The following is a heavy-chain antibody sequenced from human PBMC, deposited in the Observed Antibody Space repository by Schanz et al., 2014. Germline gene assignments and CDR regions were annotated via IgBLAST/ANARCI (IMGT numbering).Heavy chain of an antibody. CDR3: ARIGGSVFDY. CDR1: GFSFSSYA. J-gene: IGHJ4*02. Sequence: EVQLAESGGGLVQPGGSLRLSCAASGFSFSSYAMGWVRQARGKGLEWVSSISSRSSHIYYADSVKGRFTISRDNSKNALYLQMNSLRAEDTAVYYCARIGGSVFDYWAQGTLVTVSS. D-gene: IGHD3-10*01. CDR2: ISSRSSHI. V-gene: IGHV3-21*04.